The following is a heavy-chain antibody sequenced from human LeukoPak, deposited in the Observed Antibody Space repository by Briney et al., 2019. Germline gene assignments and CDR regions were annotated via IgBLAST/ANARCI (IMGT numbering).Heavy chain of an antibody. Sequence: SETLSLTCAVYGGSFSGYYWSWIRQPPGKGLEWIGEINHSGSTNYNPSLKSRVTISVDTSRNHFSLKLSSVTAADTALYYCARDPRSFRALDMWGQGTMVTVSS. CDR2: INHSGST. CDR3: ARDPRSFRALDM. J-gene: IGHJ3*02. D-gene: IGHD1-26*01. V-gene: IGHV4-34*01. CDR1: GGSFSGYY.